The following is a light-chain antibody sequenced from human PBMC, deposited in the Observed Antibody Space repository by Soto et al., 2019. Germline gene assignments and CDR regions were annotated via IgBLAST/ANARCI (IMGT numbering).Light chain of an antibody. CDR3: QQHAGSPWT. V-gene: IGKV3-20*01. Sequence: EIVMTQSPATLSVSPGERASLSCRASQSVSNNYLVWYQHKPGRAPRLLIFRASIRAADIPDRFRGSGSGTDFTLTITRLEPEDFAVYYCQQHAGSPWTLGQGTKVDI. CDR2: RAS. J-gene: IGKJ1*01. CDR1: QSVSNNY.